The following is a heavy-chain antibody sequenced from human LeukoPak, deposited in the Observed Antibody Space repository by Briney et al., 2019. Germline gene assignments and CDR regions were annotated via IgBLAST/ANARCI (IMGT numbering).Heavy chain of an antibody. Sequence: PGGSLRLSCAASGFTFSSYSMNWVRQAPGKGLEWVSSISSSSSYIYYADSVKGRFTVSGDNAKNSLYLQMNSLRAEDTAVYYCASDYYDILTGPSHAFDIWGQGTMVTVSS. D-gene: IGHD3-9*01. CDR3: ASDYYDILTGPSHAFDI. V-gene: IGHV3-21*01. CDR2: ISSSSSYI. CDR1: GFTFSSYS. J-gene: IGHJ3*02.